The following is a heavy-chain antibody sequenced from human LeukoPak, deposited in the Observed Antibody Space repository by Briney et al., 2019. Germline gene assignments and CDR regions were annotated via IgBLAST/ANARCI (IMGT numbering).Heavy chain of an antibody. CDR1: GFTFSSYE. CDR2: ITASGNTI. V-gene: IGHV3-48*03. J-gene: IGHJ4*02. Sequence: GGSLRLSCVASGFTFSSYEMNWVRQAPGKGLEWVSFITASGNTIYYADSVKGRFTISRDNAKNSLYLQMNSLRAEDTAVYYCARLLPCDYWGQRTLVTVSS. D-gene: IGHD2/OR15-2a*01. CDR3: ARLLPCDY.